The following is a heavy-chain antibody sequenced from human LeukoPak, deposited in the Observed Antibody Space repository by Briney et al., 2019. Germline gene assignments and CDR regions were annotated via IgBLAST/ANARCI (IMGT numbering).Heavy chain of an antibody. CDR3: AKLHYYGSGSYYVFDY. Sequence: GGSLRLSCAASGFTFDDYAMRWVRQAPGKGLEWVSGISWNSGSVGYADSVKGRFTISRDNAKNSLYLQMNSLRAEDTALYYCAKLHYYGSGSYYVFDYWGQGTLVTVSS. V-gene: IGHV3-9*01. J-gene: IGHJ4*02. CDR2: ISWNSGSV. CDR1: GFTFDDYA. D-gene: IGHD3-10*01.